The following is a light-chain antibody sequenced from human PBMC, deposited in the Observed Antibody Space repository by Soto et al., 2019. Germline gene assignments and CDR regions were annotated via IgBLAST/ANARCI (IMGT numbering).Light chain of an antibody. J-gene: IGLJ1*01. CDR3: SSYAGSYRV. Sequence: QSALTQPPSASGSPGQSVTISCTGTSNDVGGYNYVSRYQQHPGKAPKLMIYEVTKRPSGVPDRFSGSKSGNTASLTVSGLQAEDEADYYCSSYAGSYRVFGTGTKLTVL. CDR2: EVT. V-gene: IGLV2-8*01. CDR1: SNDVGGYNY.